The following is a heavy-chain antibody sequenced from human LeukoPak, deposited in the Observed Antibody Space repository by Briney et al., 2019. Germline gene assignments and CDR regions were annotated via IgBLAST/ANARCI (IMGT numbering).Heavy chain of an antibody. CDR2: RYYRGST. CDR1: GDSISSSSSY. D-gene: IGHD6-13*01. J-gene: IGHJ4*02. CDR3: GRQENRIAAASAGY. V-gene: IGHV4-39*01. Sequence: SETLSLTCIASGDSISSSSSYWGWIRQPPGKGLEWIGSRYYRGSTYYNPSLKSRVTISEDTSKNQLSLKLSSVTAADTAVYYCGRQENRIAAASAGYWGQGTLVTVSS.